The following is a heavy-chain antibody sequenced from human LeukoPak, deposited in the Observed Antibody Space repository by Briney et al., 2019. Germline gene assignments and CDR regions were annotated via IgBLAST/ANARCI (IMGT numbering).Heavy chain of an antibody. D-gene: IGHD3-10*01. CDR3: ARASGSNNFYFDY. J-gene: IGHJ4*02. CDR1: GYTFASYN. CDR2: INPSGGST. Sequence: VSVDASCKASGYTFASYNMRWVRPAPGQGLERMGIINPSGGSTRYAQKFQGRVTMTRDTSTSTVYMDLSSLRSEDTAVYYCARASGSNNFYFDYWGQGTLVTVFS. V-gene: IGHV1-46*01.